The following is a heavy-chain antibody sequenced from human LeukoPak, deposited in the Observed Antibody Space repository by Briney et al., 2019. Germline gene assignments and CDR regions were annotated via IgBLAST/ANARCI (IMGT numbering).Heavy chain of an antibody. CDR1: GGSINSYY. D-gene: IGHD3-10*01. V-gene: IGHV4-59*01. J-gene: IGHJ5*02. CDR2: IYYSGTT. Sequence: SETLSLTCTVSGGSINSYYWSWIRQPPGKGLEWIGYIYYSGTTNYNPSLKSRVTISMDTSKNQFSLKLSSVTAADTAVYYCARDGRYYYGSGSHKGWFDPWGQGTLVTVSS. CDR3: ARDGRYYYGSGSHKGWFDP.